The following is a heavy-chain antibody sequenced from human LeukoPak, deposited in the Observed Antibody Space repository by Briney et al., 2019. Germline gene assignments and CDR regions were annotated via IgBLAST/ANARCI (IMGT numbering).Heavy chain of an antibody. D-gene: IGHD4-17*01. V-gene: IGHV3-74*03. J-gene: IGHJ6*02. CDR2: IESDASRT. CDR1: GYTLSDHW. Sequence: GGSLTLSCVASGYTLSDHWMYWVRQGQGRGLAHVSRIESDASRTTYADSVKGRFTNSRDDAKNTMYLNMNSLRSEDTAVYYCVKGGHKLDIQTTHYYYGLDVWGQGTTVAVSS. CDR3: VKGGHKLDIQTTHYYYGLDV.